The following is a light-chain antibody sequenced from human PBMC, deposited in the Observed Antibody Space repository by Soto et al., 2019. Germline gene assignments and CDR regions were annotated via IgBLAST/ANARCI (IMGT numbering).Light chain of an antibody. Sequence: DIQMTQSPSSLSASVGDRVTITCQASQDISNYLNWYQQKPGKAPKLLIYDASNLETGVPSRFSGSGSGTDFTLTISSLQPEDFATYYCQQSSSNLLTFGGGTKVDIK. CDR2: DAS. V-gene: IGKV1-33*01. CDR1: QDISNY. CDR3: QQSSSNLLT. J-gene: IGKJ4*01.